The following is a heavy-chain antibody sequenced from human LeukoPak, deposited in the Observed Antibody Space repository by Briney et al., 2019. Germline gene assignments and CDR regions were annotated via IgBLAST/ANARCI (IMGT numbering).Heavy chain of an antibody. CDR1: GGSISSYY. J-gene: IGHJ5*02. D-gene: IGHD2-2*01. Sequence: SETLSLTCTVSGGSISSYYWSWIRQPPGKGLEWIGYIYYSGSANYNPSLKSRVTISIDTSKNQFSLKLSSVTAADTAVYYCAGHLGYCSTTSCYPWFDPWGQGTLVTVSS. CDR3: AGHLGYCSTTSCYPWFDP. V-gene: IGHV4-59*08. CDR2: IYYSGSA.